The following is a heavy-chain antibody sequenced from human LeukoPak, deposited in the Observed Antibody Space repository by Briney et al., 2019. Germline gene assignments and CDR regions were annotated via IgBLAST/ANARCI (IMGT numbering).Heavy chain of an antibody. V-gene: IGHV3-74*01. CDR2: INSDGSST. CDR1: GFTFSSYW. D-gene: IGHD6-13*01. J-gene: IGHJ4*02. Sequence: GESLRLSCAASGFTFSSYWMHWVRQAPGKGLVWVSRINSDGSSTSYADSVKGRFTISRDNAKNSLYLQMNSLRAEDTAVYYCASEDPYSSSRSSGYWGQGTLVTVSS. CDR3: ASEDPYSSSRSSGY.